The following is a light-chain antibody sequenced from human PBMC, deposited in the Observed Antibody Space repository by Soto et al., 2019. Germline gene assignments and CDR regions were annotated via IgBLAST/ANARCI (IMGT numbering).Light chain of an antibody. J-gene: IGLJ2*01. CDR1: SSDVGSYNL. CDR2: EVS. V-gene: IGLV2-23*02. Sequence: QSVLTQPACVSGSPGQSITISCTGNSSDVGSYNLVSWYQQHPGKAPKLMIYEVSKRPSGVSNRFSGSKSGNTASLTISGLQAEDEADYYCCSYAGSSTFVVFGGGTKVTVL. CDR3: CSYAGSSTFVV.